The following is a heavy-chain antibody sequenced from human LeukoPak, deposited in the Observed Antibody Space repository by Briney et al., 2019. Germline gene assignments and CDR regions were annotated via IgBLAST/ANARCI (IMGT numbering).Heavy chain of an antibody. V-gene: IGHV3-23*01. CDR1: GFTFRSHA. CDR3: AKVDNWKYGHHDL. D-gene: IGHD1-1*01. J-gene: IGHJ5*02. Sequence: GGSLRLSCAASGFTFRSHAMSWVRQAPGRGLEWVSAISGSGDKTYYADSVKGRFTISRDNSKYTLSLQMNSLRADDTAVYYCAKVDNWKYGHHDLWGQGTLVTVSS. CDR2: ISGSGDKT.